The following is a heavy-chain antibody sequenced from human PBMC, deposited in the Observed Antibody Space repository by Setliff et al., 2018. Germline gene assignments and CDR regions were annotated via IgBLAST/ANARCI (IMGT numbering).Heavy chain of an antibody. CDR3: VRESRSTWYRRDF. J-gene: IGHJ4*02. CDR2: TYYNGTA. CDR1: GYSINSDCF. V-gene: IGHV4-38-2*02. D-gene: IGHD6-13*01. Sequence: SETLSLTCAVSGYSINSDCFWGWIRQPPGKRLERIGSTYYNGTAYYNPSLQSRVAISVDTSKNYFSLDVSSVTAADTAVYYCVRESRSTWYRRDFWGQGTLVTVSS.